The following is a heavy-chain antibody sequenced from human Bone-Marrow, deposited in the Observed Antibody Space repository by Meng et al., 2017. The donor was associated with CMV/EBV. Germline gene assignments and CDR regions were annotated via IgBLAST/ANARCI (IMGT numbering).Heavy chain of an antibody. V-gene: IGHV3-30-3*01. CDR3: AKDKLAYGMDV. J-gene: IGHJ6*02. CDR2: ISYDGSNK. D-gene: IGHD3-3*02. CDR1: GFTFSSYA. Sequence: SCKASGFTFSSYAMHWVRQAPGKGLEWVAVISYDGSNKYYADSVKGRFTISRDNSKNTLYLEMNSLRAEDTAMYHCAKDKLAYGMDVWGQGATVTVSS.